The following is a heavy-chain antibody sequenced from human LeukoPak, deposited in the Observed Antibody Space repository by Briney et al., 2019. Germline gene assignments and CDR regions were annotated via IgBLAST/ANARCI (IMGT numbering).Heavy chain of an antibody. CDR2: INHRRSS. Sequence: PSETLSLTCAVYGGPLNRYYWSWIRQPPGKGLEGIGEINHRRSSNHNPPLKSRVTIPLNTSKNQSSQTLSPVTAAHTAVYYCARGRGRWELLKSWFDPWGQGTLVTVSS. V-gene: IGHV4-34*01. D-gene: IGHD1-26*01. CDR3: ARGRGRWELLKSWFDP. J-gene: IGHJ5*02. CDR1: GGPLNRYY.